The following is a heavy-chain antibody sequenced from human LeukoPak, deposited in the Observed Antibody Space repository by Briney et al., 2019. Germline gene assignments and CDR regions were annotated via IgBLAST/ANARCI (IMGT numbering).Heavy chain of an antibody. CDR2: IYPNSGGT. D-gene: IGHD3-9*01. CDR3: ARGDFDCLSTPQGPTQFDY. V-gene: IGHV1-2*06. Sequence: ASVKVSCKASGGTFSSYTISWVRQAPGQGLEWMGRIYPNSGGTNYAHRFPGRVTMTTDTSISTAYMELSRLRSDDTAVYYCARGDFDCLSTPQGPTQFDYWGQGTLVTVSS. J-gene: IGHJ4*02. CDR1: GGTFSSYT.